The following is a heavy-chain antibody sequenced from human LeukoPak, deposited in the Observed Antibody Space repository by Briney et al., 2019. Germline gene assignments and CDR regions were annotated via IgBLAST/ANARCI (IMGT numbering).Heavy chain of an antibody. V-gene: IGHV3-7*01. CDR3: ARVQWELRGVGSYFEY. Sequence: PGGSLRPSCVVSGFTFSSYWMSWVPQAPGKGLEWVANIKQDGSEKYYVDSVKGRFTMSRDNAKNSLYLQMNSLRAEDTAVYYCARVQWELRGVGSYFEYWGQGALVTVSS. D-gene: IGHD1-26*01. J-gene: IGHJ4*02. CDR2: IKQDGSEK. CDR1: GFTFSSYW.